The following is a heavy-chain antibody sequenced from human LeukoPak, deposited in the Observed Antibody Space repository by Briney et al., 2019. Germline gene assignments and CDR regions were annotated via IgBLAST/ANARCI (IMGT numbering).Heavy chain of an antibody. CDR2: IYTSGST. Sequence: PSETLSLTCTVSGGSISDYYWSWVRQPPGKGLEWLGYIYTSGSTNYNPSLKSRVTISADTSKNQFSLKLSSVTAADTAVYYCARLPSVRAQNDYWGQGTLVTVSS. V-gene: IGHV4-4*09. CDR3: ARLPSVRAQNDY. CDR1: GGSISDYY. J-gene: IGHJ4*02.